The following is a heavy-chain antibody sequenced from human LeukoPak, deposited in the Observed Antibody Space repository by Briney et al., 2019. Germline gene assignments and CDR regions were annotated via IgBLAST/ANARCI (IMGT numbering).Heavy chain of an antibody. D-gene: IGHD3-16*01. CDR1: GYTFTSYG. V-gene: IGHV1-2*02. CDR2: INPNSGGT. J-gene: IGHJ4*02. CDR3: ASGVHVWGSYSFDY. Sequence: ASVKVSCKASGYTFTSYGISWVRQAPGQGLEWMGWINPNSGGTNYAQKFQGRVTMTRDTSISTAYMELSRLRSDDTAVYYCASGVHVWGSYSFDYWGQGTLVTVSS.